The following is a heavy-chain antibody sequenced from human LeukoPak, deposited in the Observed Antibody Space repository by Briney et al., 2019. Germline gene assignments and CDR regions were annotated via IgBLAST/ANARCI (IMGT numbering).Heavy chain of an antibody. V-gene: IGHV1-69*13. D-gene: IGHD7-27*01. CDR1: GGTFSSYA. CDR2: IIPIFGTA. Sequence: SVKVSCKASGGTFSSYAISWVRQAPGQGLEWMGGIIPIFGTANYAQKFQGRVTITADESTSTAYMELSSLRAEDTAVYYCAKDGGLWVSAHWGDSWGRGTLVTVSS. J-gene: IGHJ4*02. CDR3: AKDGGLWVSAHWGDS.